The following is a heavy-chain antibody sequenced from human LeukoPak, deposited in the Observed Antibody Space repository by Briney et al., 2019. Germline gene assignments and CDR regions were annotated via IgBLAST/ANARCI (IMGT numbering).Heavy chain of an antibody. J-gene: IGHJ6*03. V-gene: IGHV3-20*04. Sequence: GGSLRLSCAASGFTFDDYGMSWVRQAPGKGLEWVSGINWNGGSTGYADSVKGRFTISRDNAKNSLYLQMNSLRAEDTALYYCARSLNSYGYVRSYYYYYMDVWGKGTTVTVSS. D-gene: IGHD5-18*01. CDR3: ARSLNSYGYVRSYYYYYMDV. CDR1: GFTFDDYG. CDR2: INWNGGST.